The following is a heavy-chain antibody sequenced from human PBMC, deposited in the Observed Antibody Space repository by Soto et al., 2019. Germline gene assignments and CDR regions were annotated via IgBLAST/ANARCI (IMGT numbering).Heavy chain of an antibody. D-gene: IGHD5-18*01. CDR3: ARDRWARGYSYGPFDY. Sequence: VKVSCKASGGTFSSCAISWVRQAPGQGLEWMGGIIPIFGTANYAQKFQGRVTITADESTSTAYMELSSLRSEDTAVYYCARDRWARGYSYGPFDYWGQGTLVTVSS. V-gene: IGHV1-69*01. J-gene: IGHJ4*02. CDR1: GGTFSSCA. CDR2: IIPIFGTA.